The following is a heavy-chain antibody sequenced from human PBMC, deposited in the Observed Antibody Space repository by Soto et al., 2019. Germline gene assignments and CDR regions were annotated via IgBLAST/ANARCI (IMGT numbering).Heavy chain of an antibody. D-gene: IGHD3-3*02. CDR3: ARRSNHFWSGYQGGFFDP. CDR1: GGSISSYY. J-gene: IGHJ5*02. CDR2: IYYSGST. V-gene: IGHV4-59*08. Sequence: QVQLQESGPGLVKPSETLSLTCTVSGGSISSYYWSWIRQPPGKGLEWIGYIYYSGSTNYNPSHKRQVTISVDTSKNQFSLKLSSVTAADTAVYYCARRSNHFWSGYQGGFFDPWGQGTLVTVSS.